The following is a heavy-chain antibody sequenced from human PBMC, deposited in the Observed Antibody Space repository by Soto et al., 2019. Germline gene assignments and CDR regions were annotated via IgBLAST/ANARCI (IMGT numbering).Heavy chain of an antibody. Sequence: TVSGDSITSGGYYWSWLRQQPGKGLEWIGYIYHSGGASYNPSLRGRAVISIDTSKNQFFLRMDAVTAADTATYYCARDYYGAGSQYYYYGMEVWGQGTTVTVSS. CDR1: GDSITSGGYY. J-gene: IGHJ6*02. CDR3: ARDYYGAGSQYYYYGMEV. CDR2: IYHSGGA. V-gene: IGHV4-31*03. D-gene: IGHD3-10*01.